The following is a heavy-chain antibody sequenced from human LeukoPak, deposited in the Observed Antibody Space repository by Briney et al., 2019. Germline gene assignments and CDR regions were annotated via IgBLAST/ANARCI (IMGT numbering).Heavy chain of an antibody. CDR3: ARGRIRYFDWLHLGANWFDP. CDR2: INHSGST. Sequence: PSETLSLTCAVYGGSFSDYYWSWLRQPPGKGLEWIGEINHSGSTNYNPSLKSRVTISVDTSKNQFSLKLSSVTAADTAVYYCARGRIRYFDWLHLGANWFDPWGQGTLVTVSS. D-gene: IGHD3-9*01. CDR1: GGSFSDYY. J-gene: IGHJ5*02. V-gene: IGHV4-34*01.